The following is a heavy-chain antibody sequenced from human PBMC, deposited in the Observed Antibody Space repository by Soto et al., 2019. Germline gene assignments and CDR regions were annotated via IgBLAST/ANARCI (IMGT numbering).Heavy chain of an antibody. CDR3: SADPSYYDFWSGSSRMVGVDV. V-gene: IGHV1-58*01. CDR1: GFTFTSSA. J-gene: IGHJ6*02. D-gene: IGHD3-3*01. Sequence: GASVKVSCKASGFTFTSSAVQWVRQARGQRLEWIGWIVVGSGNTNYAQKFQERVTITRDMSTSTAYMELSSLRSENTAVYYCSADPSYYDFWSGSSRMVGVDVGGQGTTVTVSS. CDR2: IVVGSGNT.